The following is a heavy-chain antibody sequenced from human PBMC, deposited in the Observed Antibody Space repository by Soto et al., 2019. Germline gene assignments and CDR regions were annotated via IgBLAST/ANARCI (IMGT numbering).Heavy chain of an antibody. CDR1: GGTFSSYA. V-gene: IGHV1-69*13. CDR2: IIPIFGTA. CDR3: PKSSPWKQLSVGYYYGMDV. J-gene: IGHJ6*02. Sequence: GASVKVSCKASGGTFSSYAISWVRQAPGQGLEWMGGIIPIFGTANYAQKFQGRVTITAAESTSTAYMELSSLRSEDTAVHYVPKSSPWKQLSVGYYYGMDVWGQGTTVTVSS. D-gene: IGHD5-18*01.